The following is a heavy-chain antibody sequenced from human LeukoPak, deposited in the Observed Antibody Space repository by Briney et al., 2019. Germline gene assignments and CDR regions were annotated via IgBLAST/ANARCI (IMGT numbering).Heavy chain of an antibody. J-gene: IGHJ6*03. CDR3: ARAAIAAARIYYYMDV. D-gene: IGHD6-13*01. V-gene: IGHV3-23*01. Sequence: PGGSLRLSCGASGFTFSKHGMNWVRQAPGKGLEWLSGVSPPGGGTYYADSVKGRFTISRDDSKNTLSLQMNSLRVEDTAVYYCARAAIAAARIYYYMDVWGKGTTVTVSS. CDR2: VSPPGGGT. CDR1: GFTFSKHG.